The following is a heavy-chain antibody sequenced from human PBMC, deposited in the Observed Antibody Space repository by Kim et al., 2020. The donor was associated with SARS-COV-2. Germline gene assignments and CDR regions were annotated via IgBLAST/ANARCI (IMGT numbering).Heavy chain of an antibody. Sequence: GGSLRLSCAASGFTFSNAWMSWVRQAPGKGLEWVGRIKSKTDGGTTDYAAPVKGRFTISRDDSKNTLYLQMNSLKTEDTAVYYCTGVIAAPGGWIQYWGQGTLVTVSS. J-gene: IGHJ4*02. D-gene: IGHD6-13*01. CDR2: IKSKTDGGTT. CDR1: GFTFSNAW. V-gene: IGHV3-15*01. CDR3: TGVIAAPGGWIQY.